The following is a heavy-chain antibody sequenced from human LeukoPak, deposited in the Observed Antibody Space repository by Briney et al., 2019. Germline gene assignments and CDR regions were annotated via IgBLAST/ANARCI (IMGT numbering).Heavy chain of an antibody. Sequence: RASVKVSCKASGYTFTSYDINWVRQATGQGLEWMGWMNPNSGNTGYAQKFQGRVTITRNTSISTAYMELSSLRSEDTAVYYCARGPGMQYYYYYMDVWGKGTTVTVSS. CDR3: ARGPGMQYYYYYMDV. D-gene: IGHD2-8*01. J-gene: IGHJ6*03. V-gene: IGHV1-8*03. CDR2: MNPNSGNT. CDR1: GYTFTSYD.